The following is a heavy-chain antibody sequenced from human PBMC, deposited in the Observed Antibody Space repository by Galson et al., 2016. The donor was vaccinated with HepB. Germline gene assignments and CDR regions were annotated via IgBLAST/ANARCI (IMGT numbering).Heavy chain of an antibody. J-gene: IGHJ5*02. CDR3: AKAVAGDGTNWFDP. Sequence: SLRLSCAASGFTFSYYGMHWVRQAPGKGLEWVSIISYDGSKIFYADSEKGRFIISRDNARNTLYLQMNGLRVADTAVYYRAKAVAGDGTNWFDPWGQGTLVTVSS. D-gene: IGHD1/OR15-1a*01. CDR2: ISYDGSKI. V-gene: IGHV3-30*18. CDR1: GFTFSYYG.